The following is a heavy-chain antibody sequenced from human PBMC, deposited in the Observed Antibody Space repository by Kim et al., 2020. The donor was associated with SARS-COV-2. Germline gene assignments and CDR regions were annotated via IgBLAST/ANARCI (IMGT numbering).Heavy chain of an antibody. D-gene: IGHD1-26*01. Sequence: GGSLRLSCAASGFTFSSYGMHWVRQAPGKGLEWVAVIWYDGSNKYYADSVKGRFTISRDNSKNTLYLQMNSLRAEDTAVYYCARADSSGSRPVDYWGQGTLVTVSS. CDR1: GFTFSSYG. J-gene: IGHJ4*02. CDR3: ARADSSGSRPVDY. CDR2: IWYDGSNK. V-gene: IGHV3-33*01.